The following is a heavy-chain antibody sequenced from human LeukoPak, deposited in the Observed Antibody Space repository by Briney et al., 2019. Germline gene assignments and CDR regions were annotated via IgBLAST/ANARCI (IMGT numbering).Heavy chain of an antibody. V-gene: IGHV3-7*01. Sequence: GGSLRLSCVASGFTFSSYWMTWVRQAPGKGLEWVANIRHSKSEEYYVDSVKGRFTISRDNAKNSLYLQMNSLRAEDTAVYYCARDFQRGMDVWGRGTTVTVSS. CDR1: GFTFSSYW. CDR3: ARDFQRGMDV. J-gene: IGHJ6*02. CDR2: IRHSKSEE.